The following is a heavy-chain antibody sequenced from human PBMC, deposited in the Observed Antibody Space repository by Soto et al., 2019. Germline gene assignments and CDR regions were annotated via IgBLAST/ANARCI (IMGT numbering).Heavy chain of an antibody. CDR3: AKSVDNWNDGFFDY. D-gene: IGHD1-1*01. CDR2: ISYDGNNK. V-gene: IGHV3-30*18. J-gene: IGHJ4*02. Sequence: QVQLVESGGGVVQPGRSLRLSCAASGFTFSTYGMHWVRQAPGKGLEWVAVISYDGNNKYYADSVKGRFTISRDNSKNTLYLQMSSLRAEDTAVYYCAKSVDNWNDGFFDYWGQGTLVTVSS. CDR1: GFTFSTYG.